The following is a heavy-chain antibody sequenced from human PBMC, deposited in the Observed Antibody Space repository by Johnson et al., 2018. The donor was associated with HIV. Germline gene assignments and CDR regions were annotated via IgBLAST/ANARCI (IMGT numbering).Heavy chain of an antibody. CDR2: IYWNGGRT. J-gene: IGHJ3*01. Sequence: VQLVESGGTLVQPGGSLRLSCAASGFTVSSNYMSWVRQAPGKGLEWVSGIYWNGGRTGYADSVKGRFTISRDNARNSLYLQMNSLRVEDTAVYYCARDPFPRFYAFDVWGQGTMVTVSS. CDR1: GFTVSSNY. CDR3: ARDPFPRFYAFDV. V-gene: IGHV3-20*04.